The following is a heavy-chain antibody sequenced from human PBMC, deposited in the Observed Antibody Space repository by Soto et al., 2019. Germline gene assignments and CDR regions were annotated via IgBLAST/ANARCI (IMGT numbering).Heavy chain of an antibody. CDR3: ARLGGSYAVPHFDY. CDR1: GGSISSSSYY. CDR2: IYYSGST. J-gene: IGHJ4*02. Sequence: SETLSLTCTVSGGSISSSSYYWGWIRQPPGKGLEWIGSIYYSGSTYYNPSLKSRVTISVDTSKNQFSLKLSSVTAADTAVYYCARLGGSYAVPHFDYWGQGTLVTVSS. D-gene: IGHD1-26*01. V-gene: IGHV4-39*01.